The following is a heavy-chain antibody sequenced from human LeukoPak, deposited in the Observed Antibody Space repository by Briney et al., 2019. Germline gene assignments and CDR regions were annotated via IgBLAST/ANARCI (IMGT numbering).Heavy chain of an antibody. V-gene: IGHV4-39*07. CDR2: IYYSGST. CDR3: ARDRRKTYYYDSSGHDAFDI. J-gene: IGHJ3*02. CDR1: GGSISSGSYY. D-gene: IGHD3-22*01. Sequence: MASETLSLTCTVSGGSISSGSYYWGWIRQPPGKGLEWIGSIYYSGSTYYNPSLKSRVTISVDTSKNQFSLKLSSVTAADTAVYYCARDRRKTYYYDSSGHDAFDIWGQGTMVTVSS.